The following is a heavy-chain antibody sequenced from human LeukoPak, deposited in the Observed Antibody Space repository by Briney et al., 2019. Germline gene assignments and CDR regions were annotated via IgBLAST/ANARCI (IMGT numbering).Heavy chain of an antibody. CDR1: GFTFSGSA. CDR3: TRLLGAFDI. CDR2: IRSKANSYAT. J-gene: IGHJ3*02. V-gene: IGHV3-73*01. Sequence: GGSLRLSCAASGFTFSGSAMHWVRQASGKGLEWVGRIRSKANSYATAYAASVKGRFTISRDDSKNTAYLQMNSLKTEDTAVYYCTRLLGAFDIWGQGTMVTVSS.